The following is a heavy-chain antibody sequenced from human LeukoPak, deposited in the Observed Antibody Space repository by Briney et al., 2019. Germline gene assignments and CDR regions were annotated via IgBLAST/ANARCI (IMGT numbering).Heavy chain of an antibody. CDR2: IYYSGST. CDR1: GGSISSYY. CDR3: ARIAAAGSGTSGYYYYMDV. Sequence: SETLTLTCTVSGGSISSYYWSWIRQPPGKGLEWIGYIYYSGSTNYNPSLKSRVTISVDTSKNQFSLKLSSVTAADTAVYYCARIAAAGSGTSGYYYYMDVWGKGTTVTVSS. V-gene: IGHV4-59*01. J-gene: IGHJ6*03. D-gene: IGHD6-13*01.